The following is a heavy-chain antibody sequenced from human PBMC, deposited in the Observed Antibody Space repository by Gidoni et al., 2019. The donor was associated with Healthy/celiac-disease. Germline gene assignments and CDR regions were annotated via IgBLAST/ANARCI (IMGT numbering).Heavy chain of an antibody. Sequence: QVQLVQSGAEVKKPGASLNISCTASGYTFTTYFIHWVRQAPGQGLEWMGVINPSAVATTYAQKFQGRVTMTRDTSTSTVYMELSSLRSEDTAVYYCARDSKGYGSRSYDYWGQGALVTVSS. D-gene: IGHD3-10*01. CDR3: ARDSKGYGSRSYDY. CDR1: GYTFTTYF. CDR2: INPSAVAT. V-gene: IGHV1-46*01. J-gene: IGHJ4*02.